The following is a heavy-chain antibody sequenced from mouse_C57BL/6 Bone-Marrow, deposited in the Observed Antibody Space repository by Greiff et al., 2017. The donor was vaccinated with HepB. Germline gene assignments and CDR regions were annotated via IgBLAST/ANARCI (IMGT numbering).Heavy chain of an antibody. CDR3: ARSARAPWFAY. CDR1: VYTFSSYW. Sequence: VQVVESGAEVMKPGASVKISCKATVYTFSSYWIEWVKQRPGHGLEWIGEILPGRGSTNYNEKFKGKATFTADTSSNTAYMQLSSLTSEDSAVYYCARSARAPWFAYWGQGTLVTVSA. D-gene: IGHD3-1*01. CDR2: ILPGRGST. J-gene: IGHJ3*01. V-gene: IGHV1-9*01.